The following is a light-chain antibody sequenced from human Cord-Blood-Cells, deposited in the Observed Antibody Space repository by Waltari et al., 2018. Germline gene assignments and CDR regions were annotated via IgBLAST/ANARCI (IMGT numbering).Light chain of an antibody. J-gene: IGLJ2*01. CDR2: QDS. CDR3: QAWDSSTHVV. CDR1: TLGDTY. Sequence: SYALPRPRHLVVSPGQTASNNSTRDTLGDTYVCWYQKKPGQSPVLVIYQDSKRPSGIPERFSGSNSGNTATLTISGTQAMDEADYYCQAWDSSTHVVFGGGTKLTVL. V-gene: IGLV3-1*01.